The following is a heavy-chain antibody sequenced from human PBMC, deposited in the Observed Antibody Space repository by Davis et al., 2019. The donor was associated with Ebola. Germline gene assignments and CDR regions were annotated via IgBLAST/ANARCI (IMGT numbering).Heavy chain of an antibody. CDR1: GGTFSSYT. D-gene: IGHD2-8*01. CDR2: IIPLLGVT. CDR3: ARDHIVLMVYASSPDF. J-gene: IGHJ4*02. V-gene: IGHV1-69*04. Sequence: AASVKVSCKASGGTFSSYTISWVRQAPGQGLEWMGRIIPLLGVTNYAQRFQGRVTMTRDTSTSTVYMELRSLRSEDTAVYYCARDHIVLMVYASSPDFWGQGTLVTVSS.